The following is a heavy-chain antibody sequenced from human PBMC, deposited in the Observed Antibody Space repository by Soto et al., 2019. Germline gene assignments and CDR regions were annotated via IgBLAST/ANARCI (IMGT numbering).Heavy chain of an antibody. Sequence: ASVKVSCKASGYPFTNYDIAWVCDATGHGLEWMGWMNPNSDNTGDAQTLQGRLPMTSNSAMKTASREVRRLRTQDTAVDFRTRDATFRVAFPSYHGMDVWGRGNTGTV. CDR2: MNPNSDNT. J-gene: IGHJ6*01. D-gene: IGHD3-3*01. V-gene: IGHV1-8*01. CDR3: TRDATFRVAFPSYHGMDV. CDR1: GYPFTNYD.